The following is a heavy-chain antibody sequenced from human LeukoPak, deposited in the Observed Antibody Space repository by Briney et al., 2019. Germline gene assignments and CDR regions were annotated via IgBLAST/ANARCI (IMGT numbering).Heavy chain of an antibody. V-gene: IGHV2-70*12. D-gene: IGHD4-23*01. J-gene: IGHJ5*02. CDR2: IDWDDDK. CDR3: AHRRDGGTSQFDP. CDR1: GFSLSSSGMC. Sequence: SGPTLVNPTQTLTLTCTFSGFSLSSSGMCVSWIRQPPGKALEWLARIDWDDDKYHSKSLKTRLTISKDTSKNQVVLTMTNMDPVDTATYYCAHRRDGGTSQFDPWGQGTLVTVSS.